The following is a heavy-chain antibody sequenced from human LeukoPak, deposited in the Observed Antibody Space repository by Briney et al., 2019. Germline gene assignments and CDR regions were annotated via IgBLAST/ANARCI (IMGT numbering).Heavy chain of an antibody. D-gene: IGHD2-15*01. J-gene: IGHJ4*02. V-gene: IGHV3-33*06. CDR1: GFTFHNYD. CDR3: AKNGLLLGGHYFDY. Sequence: GRSLRLSCAASGFTFHNYDMPWVRQAPGKGLEWVALISYDGSNKYYTDSVKGRFTISRDNSKNTLYLQMNSLRAEDTAVYYCAKNGLLLGGHYFDYWGQGILVTVSS. CDR2: ISYDGSNK.